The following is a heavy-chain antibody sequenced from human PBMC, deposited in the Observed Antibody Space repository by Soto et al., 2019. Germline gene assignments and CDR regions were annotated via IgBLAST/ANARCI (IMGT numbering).Heavy chain of an antibody. CDR2: ISSSGSTS. Sequence: HPGGTLRLSCAASGFPFGSYEMNWVRQAPGKGLEWVSYISSSGSTSYYADSVKGRFTISRDNAKNSLYLEMNSLRAEDMAVYYCAVTMIMVVGFDYWGQGTRVTVSS. V-gene: IGHV3-48*03. CDR1: GFPFGSYE. CDR3: AVTMIMVVGFDY. J-gene: IGHJ4*02. D-gene: IGHD2-15*01.